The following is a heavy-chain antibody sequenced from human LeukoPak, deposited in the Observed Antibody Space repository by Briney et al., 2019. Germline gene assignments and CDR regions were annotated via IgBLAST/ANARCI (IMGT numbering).Heavy chain of an antibody. Sequence: SETLSLTCAVSGGSISSGGYSWRWIRQPPGKGLEWIGYIYHSGSTYYNPSLKSRVTISVDRSKNQFSLKLSSVTAADTAVYYCALNYYYYGMDVWGQGTTVTVSS. V-gene: IGHV4-30-2*01. CDR3: ALNYYYYGMDV. CDR1: GGSISSGGYS. J-gene: IGHJ6*02. CDR2: IYHSGST.